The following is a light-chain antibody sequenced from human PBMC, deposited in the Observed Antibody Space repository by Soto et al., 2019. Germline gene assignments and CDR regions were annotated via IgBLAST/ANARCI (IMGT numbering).Light chain of an antibody. Sequence: DIVMTQSPDSLAVSLGERATINCKSSQSVLYSSNNKNYLAWYQQKPGQPPKLPTYWASTRESGVPDRFSGSGSWTDFTLTIRSLQAEDVAVYYCQQYYSTPPYTFGQGTKLEIK. CDR3: QQYYSTPPYT. J-gene: IGKJ2*01. CDR2: WAS. V-gene: IGKV4-1*01. CDR1: QSVLYSSNNKNY.